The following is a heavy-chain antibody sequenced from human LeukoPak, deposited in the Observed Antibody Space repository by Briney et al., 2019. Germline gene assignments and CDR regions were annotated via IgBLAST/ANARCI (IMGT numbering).Heavy chain of an antibody. J-gene: IGHJ3*02. D-gene: IGHD3-10*01. CDR2: IYYSGTT. CDR1: GGSISSYY. Sequence: SETLSLTCTVSGGSISSYYWSWIRQSPGKGLEWIGYIYYSGTTYYNPSLKSRVTISVDTSKNQFSLKLSSVTAADTAVYYCARHGSEGGSGIYRTFDIWGQGTMVTVSS. V-gene: IGHV4-59*08. CDR3: ARHGSEGGSGIYRTFDI.